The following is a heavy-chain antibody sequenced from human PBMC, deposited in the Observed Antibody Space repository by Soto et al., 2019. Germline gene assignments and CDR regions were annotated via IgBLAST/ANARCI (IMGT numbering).Heavy chain of an antibody. V-gene: IGHV3-9*01. CDR3: AKAPSIAAPTTFDY. J-gene: IGHJ4*02. CDR1: GFTFDDYA. CDR2: ISWNSGSI. D-gene: IGHD6-6*01. Sequence: GGSLRLSCAASGFTFDDYAMHWVRQAPGKGLEWVSGISWNSGSIGYADSVKGRFTISRDNAKNSLYLQMNSLRAEDTAVYYCAKAPSIAAPTTFDYWGQGTLVTVSS.